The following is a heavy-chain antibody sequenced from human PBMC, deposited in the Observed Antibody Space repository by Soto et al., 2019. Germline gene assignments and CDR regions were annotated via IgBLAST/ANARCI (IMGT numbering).Heavy chain of an antibody. J-gene: IGHJ5*02. CDR3: ASLGNTYYYGSGGFRNWFDP. CDR1: GFTFSSYA. D-gene: IGHD3-10*01. CDR2: ISYDGSNK. Sequence: QVQLVESGGGVVQPGRSLRLSCAASGFTFSSYAMHWVRQAPGKGLEWVAVISYDGSNKYYADSVKGRFTISRDNSKNTLYLQMNSLRAEDTAVYYCASLGNTYYYGSGGFRNWFDPWGQGTLVTVSS. V-gene: IGHV3-30-3*01.